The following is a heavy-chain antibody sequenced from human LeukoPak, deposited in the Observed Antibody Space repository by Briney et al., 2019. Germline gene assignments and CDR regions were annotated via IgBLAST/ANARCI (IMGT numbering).Heavy chain of an antibody. J-gene: IGHJ6*04. V-gene: IGHV3-21*01. D-gene: IGHD3-10*02. CDR1: GFNFCSYS. CDR3: AELGITMIGGV. Sequence: GGSLRLSCAASGFNFCSYSMNWVRRAPGKGLEWVSSISSSSSYIYYADSVKGRFTISRDNAKNSLYLQMNSLRAEDTAVYYCAELGITMIGGVRGKGTTVTISS. CDR2: ISSSSSYI.